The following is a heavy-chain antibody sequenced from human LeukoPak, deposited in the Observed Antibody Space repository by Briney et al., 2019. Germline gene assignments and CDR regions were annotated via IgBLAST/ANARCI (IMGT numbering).Heavy chain of an antibody. Sequence: SETLSLTCAVSSGPLSSYYWTWLRQPPGKGLEWIGYIYYSGSTYYNPSLKSRVTISVDTSKNQFSLKLSTVTAADTAVYYCARHSGLRFDSWGQGTLVMVSA. CDR1: SGPLSSYY. CDR2: IYYSGST. D-gene: IGHD3/OR15-3a*01. V-gene: IGHV4-59*08. CDR3: ARHSGLRFDS. J-gene: IGHJ5*01.